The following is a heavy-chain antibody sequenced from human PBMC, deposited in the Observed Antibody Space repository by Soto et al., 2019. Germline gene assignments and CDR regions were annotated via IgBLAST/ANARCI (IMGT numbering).Heavy chain of an antibody. CDR3: ARDRAIFGVVRYGMDV. CDR1: GYTFTSYG. Sequence: EASVKVSCKASGYTFTSYGISWVRQAPGQGLEWMGWISAYNGNTNYAQKLQGRVTMTTDTSTSTAYMELRSLRSDDTAVYYCARDRAIFGVVRYGMDVWGQGTTVTVSS. CDR2: ISAYNGNT. V-gene: IGHV1-18*01. D-gene: IGHD3-3*01. J-gene: IGHJ6*02.